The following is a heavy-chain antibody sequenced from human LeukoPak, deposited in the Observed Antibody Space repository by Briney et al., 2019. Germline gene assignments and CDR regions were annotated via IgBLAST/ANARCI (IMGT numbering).Heavy chain of an antibody. V-gene: IGHV3-30*04. J-gene: IGHJ6*04. CDR1: GFSLTNYA. CDR2: ISYSGDNT. D-gene: IGHD5-24*01. Sequence: PGGSLRLSCTASGFSLTNYARHWVRQAPGKGLEWVTLISYSGDNTYYADSVKGRFTFSRDKAKNTLYLQMNSLRPEDSAVYYCASDPRDGGQNVWGKGTMVTVSS. CDR3: ASDPRDGGQNV.